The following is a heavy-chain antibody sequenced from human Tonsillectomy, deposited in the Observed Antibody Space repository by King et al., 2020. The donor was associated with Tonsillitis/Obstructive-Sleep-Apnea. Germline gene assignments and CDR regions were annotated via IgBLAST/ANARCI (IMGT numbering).Heavy chain of an antibody. CDR2: IYHSGST. J-gene: IGHJ4*02. Sequence: QLQESGPGLVKPSETLSLTCTVSGGSINNYYWSWIRQPPGKGLEWIGYIYHSGSTKYNPSLRSRVTISVDTSKNQFSLKLRSVTAADTAVYYCARHITYRENYYLGVDCWGQGTLVTVSS. D-gene: IGHD4/OR15-4a*01. CDR1: GGSINNYY. V-gene: IGHV4-59*08. CDR3: ARHITYRENYYLGVDC.